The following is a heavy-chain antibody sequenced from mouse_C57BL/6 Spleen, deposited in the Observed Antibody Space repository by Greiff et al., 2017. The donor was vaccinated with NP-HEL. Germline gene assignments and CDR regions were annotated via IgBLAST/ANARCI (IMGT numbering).Heavy chain of an antibody. D-gene: IGHD1-1*01. CDR2: INPNNGGT. CDR1: GYTFTDYN. CDR3: ARHSSLYYGSSYDAMDY. J-gene: IGHJ4*01. V-gene: IGHV1-18*01. Sequence: VQLQQSGPELVKPGASVKIPCKASGYTFTDYNMDWVKQSHGKSLEWIGDINPNNGGTIYNQKFKGKATLTVDKSSSTAYMELRSLTSEDTAVYYCARHSSLYYGSSYDAMDYWGQGTSVTVSS.